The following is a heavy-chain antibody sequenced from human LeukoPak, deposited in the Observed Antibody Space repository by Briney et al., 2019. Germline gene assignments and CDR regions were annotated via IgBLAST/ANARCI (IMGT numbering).Heavy chain of an antibody. CDR1: GFTFSSYW. Sequence: GGSLRLSCAASGFTFSSYWMSWVRQAPGKGLEWVANIKQDGSEKYYVDSVKGRFTISRDNAKNSLYLQMNSLRAEDTAVYYCTRDDYGNYFQYWGQGTLVTVSS. J-gene: IGHJ1*01. CDR2: IKQDGSEK. V-gene: IGHV3-7*01. CDR3: TRDDYGNYFQY. D-gene: IGHD4-17*01.